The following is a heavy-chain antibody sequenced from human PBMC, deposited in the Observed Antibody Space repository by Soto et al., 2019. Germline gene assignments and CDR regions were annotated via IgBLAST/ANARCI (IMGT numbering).Heavy chain of an antibody. J-gene: IGHJ4*02. CDR1: GYNFAGYW. CDR3: ARGGVSNRTSDY. Sequence: PGESLKISCKGSGYNFAGYWIAWVRQMPGKGLELMGIIYPSDSDTRYRPSFQGQVTISADKSISSAYLQWSSLRASDTAMYYCARGGVSNRTSDYWCQGITVTVSS. D-gene: IGHD3-3*01. CDR2: IYPSDSDT. V-gene: IGHV5-51*01.